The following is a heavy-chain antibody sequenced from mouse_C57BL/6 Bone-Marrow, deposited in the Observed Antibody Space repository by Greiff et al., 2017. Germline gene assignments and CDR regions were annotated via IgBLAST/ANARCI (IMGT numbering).Heavy chain of an antibody. D-gene: IGHD2-3*01. CDR1: GFTFSSYA. CDR3: AREDGAWFAY. Sequence: EVKLMESGGGLVKPGGSLKLSCAASGFTFSSYAMSWVRQTPEKRLEWVATISDGGSYTYYPDNVKGRFTISRDNAKNNLYLQMSHLKAEDTAMYYCAREDGAWFAYWGQGTLVTVSA. J-gene: IGHJ3*01. CDR2: ISDGGSYT. V-gene: IGHV5-4*01.